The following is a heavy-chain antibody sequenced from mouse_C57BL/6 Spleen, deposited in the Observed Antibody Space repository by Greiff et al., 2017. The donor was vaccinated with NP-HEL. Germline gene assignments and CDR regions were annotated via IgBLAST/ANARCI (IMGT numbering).Heavy chain of an antibody. D-gene: IGHD2-1*01. Sequence: QVQLQQSGAELVKPGASVKMSCKASGYTFTSYWITWVKQRPGQGLEWIGDIYPGSGSTNYNEKFKSKATLTVDTSSSTAYMQLSSLTSEESAVYYGARSTPGSFAYWGQGTMVTVSA. V-gene: IGHV1-55*01. J-gene: IGHJ3*01. CDR2: IYPGSGST. CDR3: ARSTPGSFAY. CDR1: GYTFTSYW.